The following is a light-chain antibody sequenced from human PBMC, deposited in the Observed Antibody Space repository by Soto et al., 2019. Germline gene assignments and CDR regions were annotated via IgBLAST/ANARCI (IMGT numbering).Light chain of an antibody. J-gene: IGKJ1*01. CDR1: QSVSTY. CDR2: DAS. Sequence: EIVLTQSPATLSLSPGQRATLSCRATQSVSTYLAWYQQNPGQAPRLLIYDASTRATGIPARFSCSGSGTDFTLTISSLEPEDFAVYYCQQRSNWPPTWTFGQGTKVEIK. CDR3: QQRSNWPPTWT. V-gene: IGKV3-11*01.